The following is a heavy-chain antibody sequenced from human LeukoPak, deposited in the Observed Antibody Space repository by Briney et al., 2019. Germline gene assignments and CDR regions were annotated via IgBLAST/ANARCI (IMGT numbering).Heavy chain of an antibody. V-gene: IGHV1-18*01. Sequence: GASVKVSCKASGYIFTTFGISWVRRAPGQGLEGMGRLNTSSGITTHAHDLQGRVTITADTSTTTAYMELRSLRSDDTAVYSCAKDWDGMSNRFDPWGQGTLVTVSS. CDR2: LNTSSGIT. D-gene: IGHD1-14*01. CDR3: AKDWDGMSNRFDP. J-gene: IGHJ5*02. CDR1: GYIFTTFG.